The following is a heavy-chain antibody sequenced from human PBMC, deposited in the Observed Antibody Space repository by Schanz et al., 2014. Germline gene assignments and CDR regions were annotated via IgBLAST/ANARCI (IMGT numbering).Heavy chain of an antibody. Sequence: QVQLVESGGGLVKPGGSLRLSCAASGFTFSDYYMSWIRQAPGKGLEWVSSISSSSSYIYYADSVKGRFTISRDNAKNTLYLQMSSLRAEDTAVYYCAKDLLYGAPMPLNHLDYWGQGTQVTVSS. CDR2: ISSSSSYI. D-gene: IGHD2-2*01. J-gene: IGHJ4*02. CDR1: GFTFSDYY. V-gene: IGHV3-11*05. CDR3: AKDLLYGAPMPLNHLDY.